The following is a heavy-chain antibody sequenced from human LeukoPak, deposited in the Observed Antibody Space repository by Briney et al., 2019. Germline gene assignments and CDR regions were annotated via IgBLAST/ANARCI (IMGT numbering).Heavy chain of an antibody. V-gene: IGHV3-21*01. CDR1: GFTFSSYT. CDR2: ISISSSYI. D-gene: IGHD2-2*01. J-gene: IGHJ4*02. CDR3: AREDRGEIVVVPAARNFDY. Sequence: GGSLRLSCAASGFTFSSYTMNWVRQAPGKGLEWVSSISISSSYIYYADSVKGRFTISRDNAKNSLYLQMNSLRAEDTAVYYCAREDRGEIVVVPAARNFDYWGQGTLVTVSS.